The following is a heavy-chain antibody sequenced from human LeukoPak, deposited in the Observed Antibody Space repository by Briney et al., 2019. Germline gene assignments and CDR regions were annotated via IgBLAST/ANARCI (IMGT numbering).Heavy chain of an antibody. Sequence: GASVKVSCKASGGTCGSYTISWVRQAPGQGLEWMGRIIPILGIANYAQKFQGRVTITADKSTSTAYMELSSLRSEDTAVYYCARSDSYGYYWGQGTLVTVSS. J-gene: IGHJ4*02. V-gene: IGHV1-69*02. CDR1: GGTCGSYT. D-gene: IGHD5-18*01. CDR2: IIPILGIA. CDR3: ARSDSYGYY.